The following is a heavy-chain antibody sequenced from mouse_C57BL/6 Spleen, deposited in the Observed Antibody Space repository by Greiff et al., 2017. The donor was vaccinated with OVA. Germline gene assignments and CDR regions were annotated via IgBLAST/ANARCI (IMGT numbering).Heavy chain of an antibody. CDR1: GYTFTSYW. Sequence: QVQLQQPGAELVMPGASVKLSCKASGYTFTSYWMHWVKQRPGQGLEWIGEIDPSDSSTNSNQKFKGKSTLTVDKSSSTAYMQLSSLTSEDSAVYYCASRGAYFDYWGPGTTLTVSS. J-gene: IGHJ2*01. CDR2: IDPSDSST. V-gene: IGHV1-69*01. CDR3: ASRGAYFDY.